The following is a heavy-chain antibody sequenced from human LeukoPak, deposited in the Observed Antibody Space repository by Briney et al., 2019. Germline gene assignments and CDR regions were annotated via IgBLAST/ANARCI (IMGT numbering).Heavy chain of an antibody. J-gene: IGHJ5*02. CDR3: ARAGTITIFGVVINNWFDP. Sequence: SVKVSCKASGGTFSSYAISWVRQAPGQGLEWMGGIIPIFGTANYAQKFQGRVTITADESTSTAYMELSSLRSEDTAVYYCARAGTITIFGVVINNWFDPWGQGTLVTVSS. CDR1: GGTFSSYA. CDR2: IIPIFGTA. D-gene: IGHD3-3*01. V-gene: IGHV1-69*13.